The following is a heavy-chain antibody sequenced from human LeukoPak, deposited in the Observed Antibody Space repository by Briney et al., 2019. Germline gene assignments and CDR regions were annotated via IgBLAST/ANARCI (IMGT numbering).Heavy chain of an antibody. V-gene: IGHV5-51*01. CDR3: ARQGCTTTSCHTIDY. CDR1: GYTYTKSW. Sequence: GESQKISCKGSGYTYTKSWIAWVRQMPGKGLELMGIIYPVDSETRYSPSFQGQVTISVDKSISTAYLQWSSLKASDTAMYYCARQGCTTTSCHTIDYWGQGTLVTVSS. J-gene: IGHJ4*02. CDR2: IYPVDSET. D-gene: IGHD2-2*02.